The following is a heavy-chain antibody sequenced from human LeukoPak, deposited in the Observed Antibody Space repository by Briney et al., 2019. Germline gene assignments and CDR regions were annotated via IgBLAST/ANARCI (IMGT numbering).Heavy chain of an antibody. D-gene: IGHD6-13*01. CDR3: ARDKEYSSSWYPTYYYYGMDV. CDR1: GYTFTGYY. V-gene: IGHV1-2*02. J-gene: IGHJ6*02. CDR2: INPNSGGT. Sequence: ASVKVSCKASGYTFTGYYMHWVRQAPGQGLEWMGWINPNSGGTNYAQKLQGRVTMTTDTSTSIAYMELRSLRSDDTAVYYCARDKEYSSSWYPTYYYYGMDVWGQGTTVTVSS.